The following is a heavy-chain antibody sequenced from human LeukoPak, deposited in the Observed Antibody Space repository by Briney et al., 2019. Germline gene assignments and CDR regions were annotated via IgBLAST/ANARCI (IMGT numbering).Heavy chain of an antibody. CDR1: GGSFSGYY. CDR2: INHSGST. V-gene: IGHV4-34*01. Sequence: SETLSLTCAVYGGSFSGYYWSWIRQPPGKGLEWIGEINHSGSTNYNPSLKSRVTISVDTSKNQFSLKLSSVTAADTAVYYCARDPRQELWTPVFDYWGQGTLVTVSS. CDR3: ARDPRQELWTPVFDY. J-gene: IGHJ4*02. D-gene: IGHD2-21*01.